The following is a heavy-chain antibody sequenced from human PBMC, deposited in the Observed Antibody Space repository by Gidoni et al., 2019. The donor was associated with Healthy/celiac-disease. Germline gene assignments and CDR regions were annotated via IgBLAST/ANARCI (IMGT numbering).Heavy chain of an antibody. D-gene: IGHD1-26*01. J-gene: IGHJ3*02. CDR1: GYTFTTSG. CDR2: ISAYNGNT. CDR3: ARGGGIVGAIDPHDAFDI. Sequence: QVQLVHPGAEVKKPGASATVSCKASGYTFTTSGISWVRQAPGQGLEWMGWISAYNGNTNYAQKLQGRGTMTTDTSASTAYMELRSRRSDDTAVYYCARGGGIVGAIDPHDAFDIWGQGTMVTVSS. V-gene: IGHV1-18*01.